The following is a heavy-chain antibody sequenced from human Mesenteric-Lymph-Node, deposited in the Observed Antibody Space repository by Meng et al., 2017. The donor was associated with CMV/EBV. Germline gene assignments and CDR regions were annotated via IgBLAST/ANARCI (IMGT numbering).Heavy chain of an antibody. CDR1: GGTFSSYA. CDR3: ARGRFLENYYYYGMDV. Sequence: ASVKVSCKASGGTFSSYAISWVRQAPGQGLEWMGCINPKSGGTNYAQRFQGWVTMTRDTSITTAYMELSRLRSDDTAVYYCARGRFLENYYYYGMDVWGQGTTVTVSS. CDR2: INPKSGGT. V-gene: IGHV1-2*04. J-gene: IGHJ6*02. D-gene: IGHD3-3*01.